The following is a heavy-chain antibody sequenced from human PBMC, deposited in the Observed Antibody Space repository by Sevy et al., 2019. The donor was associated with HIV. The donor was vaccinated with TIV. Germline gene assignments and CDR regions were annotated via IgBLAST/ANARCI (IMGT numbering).Heavy chain of an antibody. V-gene: IGHV1-18*01. D-gene: IGHD3-22*01. Sequence: ASVKVSCKASGYTFTSYGISWVRQAPGQGLEWMGWISAYNGSTNYAQKLQGRVTMTTDTSTSTAYMELRSLRSDDTAVYYCARVGAHDQNYYDSSGYYNYWGQGTLVTVSS. CDR3: ARVGAHDQNYYDSSGYYNY. J-gene: IGHJ4*02. CDR2: ISAYNGST. CDR1: GYTFTSYG.